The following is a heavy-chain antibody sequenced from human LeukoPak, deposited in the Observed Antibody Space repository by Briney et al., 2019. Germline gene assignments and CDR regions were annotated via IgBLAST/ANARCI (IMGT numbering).Heavy chain of an antibody. CDR3: AKGWRSLANWFDP. Sequence: SQTLSLTCTVSGGSISSGNYSWTWIRQPAGKGLEWIGRIYTSGSTNYNPSLKSRVSISINTSKNQFSLQLSSVTAADTAVYYCAKGWRSLANWFDPWGQGTLVTVSS. D-gene: IGHD2-15*01. CDR2: IYTSGST. V-gene: IGHV4-61*02. CDR1: GGSISSGNYS. J-gene: IGHJ5*02.